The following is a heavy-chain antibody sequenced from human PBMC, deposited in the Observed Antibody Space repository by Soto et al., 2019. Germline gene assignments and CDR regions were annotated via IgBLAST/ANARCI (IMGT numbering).Heavy chain of an antibody. Sequence: EVQLVESGGGLAQPGGSLRLSCAASGFTLSSHWMHWVRQAPGKGLVWVSRINRDGSTINYDDSVRGRYTISRDNAKNTLSLQMNSLRAEYTAVYYCARVADCTYRSNCNGRAAFDMWGQGTMVTVSS. CDR1: GFTLSSHW. CDR2: INRDGSTI. D-gene: IGHD6-13*01. J-gene: IGHJ3*02. CDR3: ARVADCTYRSNCNGRAAFDM. V-gene: IGHV3-74*01.